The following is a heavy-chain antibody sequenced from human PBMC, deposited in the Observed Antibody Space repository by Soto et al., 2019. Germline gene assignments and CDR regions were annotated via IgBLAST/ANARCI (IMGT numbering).Heavy chain of an antibody. J-gene: IGHJ6*02. V-gene: IGHV3-33*01. CDR3: ARNYVSGSYGAIDYYGMAF. CDR2: MWSDGSNK. CDR1: GFTLIGYG. Sequence: PGGSLRLSCAPSGFTLIGYGMHRVRQAPGKGLEWVAIMWSDGSNKFYADSVKGRFTISRDVSKNTLFLQMNSLRAEDTAVYYCARNYVSGSYGAIDYYGMAFWGHGTTVTGS. D-gene: IGHD3-10*01.